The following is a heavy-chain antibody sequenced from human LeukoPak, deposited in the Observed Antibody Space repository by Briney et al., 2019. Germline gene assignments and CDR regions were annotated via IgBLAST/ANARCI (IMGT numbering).Heavy chain of an antibody. J-gene: IGHJ4*02. D-gene: IGHD6-19*01. CDR2: IKQDGSEK. Sequence: GGSLGLSCAASGFTFSSYWMSWVRQAPGKGLEWVANIKQDGSEKYYVDSVKGRFTISRDNAKNSLYLQMNSLRAEDTAVYYCARRSGIAVAGAFDYWGQGTLVTVSS. CDR3: ARRSGIAVAGAFDY. CDR1: GFTFSSYW. V-gene: IGHV3-7*03.